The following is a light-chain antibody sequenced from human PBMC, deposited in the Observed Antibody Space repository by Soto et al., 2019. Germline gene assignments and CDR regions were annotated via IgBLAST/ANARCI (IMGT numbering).Light chain of an antibody. J-gene: IGKJ5*01. CDR1: QSVRRN. CDR3: QQYNNWPIT. V-gene: IGKV3-15*01. Sequence: LLTQFPATLSLSPGEGSTLSGRASQSVRRNLAWYQHKPCQAPTLLIYDASTRATGIPARFSGSGSGTDFTLTVSSLQSEELAVYYCQQYNNWPITFGQGTRLEIK. CDR2: DAS.